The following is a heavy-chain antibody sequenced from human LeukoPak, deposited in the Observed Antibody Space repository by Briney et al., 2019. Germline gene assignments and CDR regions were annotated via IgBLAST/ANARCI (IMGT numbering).Heavy chain of an antibody. CDR2: ISGSGGST. Sequence: GGSLRLSCAASGFTFSSYAMSWVRQAPGKGLEWVSAISGSGGSTYYADSVKGRFTISRDNSKNTLYLQMNSLRAEDTAVYYCAKNYYGSRSYYPLIDYWGQGTLVTVSS. D-gene: IGHD3-10*01. CDR1: GFTFSSYA. V-gene: IGHV3-23*01. CDR3: AKNYYGSRSYYPLIDY. J-gene: IGHJ4*02.